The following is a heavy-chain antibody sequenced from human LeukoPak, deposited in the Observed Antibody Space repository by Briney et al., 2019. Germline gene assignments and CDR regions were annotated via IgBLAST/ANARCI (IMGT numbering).Heavy chain of an antibody. CDR3: ARDMRGIAAAAHFDY. CDR2: IGTAGDT. J-gene: IGHJ4*02. CDR1: GFTFSSYD. V-gene: IGHV3-13*01. D-gene: IGHD6-13*01. Sequence: GGSLRLSCAASGFTFSSYDMHWVRQATGKGLEWVSAIGTAGDTYYPGSVKGRFTISRDNSKNTLYLQMNSLRAEDTAVYYCARDMRGIAAAAHFDYWGQGTLVTVSS.